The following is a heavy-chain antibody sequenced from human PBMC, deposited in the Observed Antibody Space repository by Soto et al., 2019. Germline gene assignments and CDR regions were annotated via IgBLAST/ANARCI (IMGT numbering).Heavy chain of an antibody. CDR1: GFTFSSCA. J-gene: IGHJ6*02. Sequence: EVQLLESGGGLVQPGGSLRLSCAASGFTFSSCAMGWVRQAPGKGLEWVSDIIDSGGSAYYADSVKGRFAISRDHSSSTRCLQMNSLRAEDTVVFYCAKGRCLDYYYGVDVWCQGTTVTVA. D-gene: IGHD3-16*01. CDR3: AKGRCLDYYYGVDV. CDR2: IIDSGGSA. V-gene: IGHV3-23*01.